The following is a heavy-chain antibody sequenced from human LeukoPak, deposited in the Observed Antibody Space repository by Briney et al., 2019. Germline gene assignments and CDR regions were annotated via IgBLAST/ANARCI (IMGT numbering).Heavy chain of an antibody. CDR2: IYHSGST. CDR1: GGSITYYY. J-gene: IGHJ4*02. Sequence: SETLSLICTVSGGSITYYYWTWIRQPPGKGLEWIGYIYHSGSTNYNPSLKSRVTISVDTSKNQFSLKLSSVTAADTAVYYCARIEAAGTHFDYWGQGTLVTVSS. V-gene: IGHV4-59*12. D-gene: IGHD6-19*01. CDR3: ARIEAAGTHFDY.